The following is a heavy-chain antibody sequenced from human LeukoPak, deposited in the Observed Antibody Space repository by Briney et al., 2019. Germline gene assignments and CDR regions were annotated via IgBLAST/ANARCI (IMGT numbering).Heavy chain of an antibody. V-gene: IGHV4-59*01. CDR2: IYYSGST. Sequence: PSETLSLTCTVSGGSISSYYWSWIRQPPGKGLEWIGYIYYSGSTNYNPSLKSRVTISVDTSKNQFSLKLSSVTAADTAVYYCARVTYYYDTSGPTYNWFDPWGQGTLVAVSS. CDR3: ARVTYYYDTSGPTYNWFDP. CDR1: GGSISSYY. J-gene: IGHJ5*02. D-gene: IGHD3-22*01.